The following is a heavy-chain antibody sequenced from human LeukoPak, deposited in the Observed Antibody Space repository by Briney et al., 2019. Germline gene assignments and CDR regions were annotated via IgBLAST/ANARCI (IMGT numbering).Heavy chain of an antibody. J-gene: IGHJ5*02. D-gene: IGHD6-13*01. CDR1: GGSISSYQ. CDR3: ARHSREGGSSWHIRSRFDP. Sequence: SETLSLTCTVSGGSISSYQWSWIRQPPGKGLEWIGYMYYSGSTNYNPSLKSRVTISADTSKNQFSLKLSSVTAADTAVYYCARHSREGGSSWHIRSRFDPWGQGTLVTVSS. CDR2: MYYSGST. V-gene: IGHV4-59*08.